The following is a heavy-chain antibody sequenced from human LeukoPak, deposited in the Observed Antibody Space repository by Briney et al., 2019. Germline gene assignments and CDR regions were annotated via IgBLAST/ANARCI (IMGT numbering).Heavy chain of an antibody. CDR1: GFAFYDYA. V-gene: IGHV3-23*01. CDR3: ARGSSRWGLRLGELSLFLY. Sequence: GGSLRLSCAASGFAFYDYAMNWVRQAPGKGLEWVSPISGDGKMTSYTNSVKGRFTISRDNAKNTLYLQMNSLRAEDTAVYYCARGSSRWGLRLGELSLFLYWGQGTLVTVSS. J-gene: IGHJ4*02. CDR2: ISGDGKMT. D-gene: IGHD3-16*02.